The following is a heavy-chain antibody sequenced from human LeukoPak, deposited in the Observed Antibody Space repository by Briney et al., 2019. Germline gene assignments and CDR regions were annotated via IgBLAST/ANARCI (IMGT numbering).Heavy chain of an antibody. D-gene: IGHD6-19*01. CDR1: GGSISSSSYY. CDR3: ARDFPSRRWLAYFDY. V-gene: IGHV4-39*07. J-gene: IGHJ4*02. Sequence: SETLSLTCTVSGGSISSSSYYWGWIRQPSGKGLEWIGSIYYSGSTYYNPSLKSRVTISVDTSKNQFSLKLSSVTAADTAVYYCARDFPSRRWLAYFDYWGQGTLVTVSS. CDR2: IYYSGST.